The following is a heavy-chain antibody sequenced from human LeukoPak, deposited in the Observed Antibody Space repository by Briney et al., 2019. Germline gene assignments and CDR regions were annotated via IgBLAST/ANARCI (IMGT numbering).Heavy chain of an antibody. D-gene: IGHD3-9*01. Sequence: GESLRLSCAASGLPLSNAYMSWVRQPPGKGLEWVASIYSSRSYIYYADSVKGRFTISRDNAKNSLYLQMNSLSAEDTAVYYCAKGHYYNILAGYSVRRELDYWGQGTLVTVSS. CDR1: GLPLSNAY. J-gene: IGHJ4*02. CDR3: AKGHYYNILAGYSVRRELDY. CDR2: IYSSRSYI. V-gene: IGHV3-21*01.